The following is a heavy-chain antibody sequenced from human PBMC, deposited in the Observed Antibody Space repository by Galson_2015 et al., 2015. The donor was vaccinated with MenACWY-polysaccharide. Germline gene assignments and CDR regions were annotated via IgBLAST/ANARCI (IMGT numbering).Heavy chain of an antibody. J-gene: IGHJ5*02. CDR3: AREARGYSYGYMVGFDP. V-gene: IGHV4-61*02. Sequence: LTCTVSGGSISSGSYYWSWIPQPAGKGLEWIGRIYTSGSTNYNPSLKSRVTISVDTSKNQFSLKLSSVTAADTAVYYCAREARGYSYGYMVGFDPWGQGTLVTVSS. CDR1: GGSISSGSYY. CDR2: IYTSGST. D-gene: IGHD5-18*01.